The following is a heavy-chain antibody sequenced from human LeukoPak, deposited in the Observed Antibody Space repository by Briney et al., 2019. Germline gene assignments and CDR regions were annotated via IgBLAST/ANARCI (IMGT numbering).Heavy chain of an antibody. J-gene: IGHJ5*02. V-gene: IGHV1-2*02. Sequence: GASVEVSCKASGYTFTGYYMHWVRQAPGQGLEWMGWINPNSGGTNYAQKFQGRVTMTRDTSISTAYMELSRLRSDDTAVYYCARGLVVPAAIMIKYNWFDPWGQGTLVTVSS. D-gene: IGHD2-2*01. CDR2: INPNSGGT. CDR3: ARGLVVPAAIMIKYNWFDP. CDR1: GYTFTGYY.